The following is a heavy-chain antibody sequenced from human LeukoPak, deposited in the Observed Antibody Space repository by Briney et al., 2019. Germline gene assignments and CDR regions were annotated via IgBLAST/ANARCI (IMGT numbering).Heavy chain of an antibody. Sequence: GGSLRLSCAASGFTFSSYWMSWVRQAPGKGLEWVANIKQDGSEKYYVDSVKGRFAISRDNAKNSLYLQMNSLRAEDTAVYYCARDCSSTSCYRGGFDPWGQGTLVTVSS. V-gene: IGHV3-7*01. CDR1: GFTFSSYW. D-gene: IGHD2-2*02. CDR2: IKQDGSEK. CDR3: ARDCSSTSCYRGGFDP. J-gene: IGHJ5*02.